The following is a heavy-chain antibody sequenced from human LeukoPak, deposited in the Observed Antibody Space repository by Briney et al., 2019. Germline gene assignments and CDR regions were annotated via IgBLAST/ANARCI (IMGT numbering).Heavy chain of an antibody. D-gene: IGHD6-6*01. Sequence: GASVKVSCKASGYTFTGYYMHWVRQAPGQGLEWMGWIDPNSGGTNYAQKFQGRVTMTRDTSISTAYMELSRLRSDDTAVYYCARLIEYRTSSRVFDIWGQGTMVTVSS. CDR1: GYTFTGYY. CDR2: IDPNSGGT. J-gene: IGHJ3*02. CDR3: ARLIEYRTSSRVFDI. V-gene: IGHV1-2*02.